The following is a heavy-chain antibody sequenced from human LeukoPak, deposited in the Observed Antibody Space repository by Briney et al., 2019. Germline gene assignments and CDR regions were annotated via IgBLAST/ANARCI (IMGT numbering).Heavy chain of an antibody. CDR1: GGSMSPYH. V-gene: IGHV4-59*08. Sequence: SETLSLTCTVSGGSMSPYHWGWIRQPPGKGLEWTGYIYYSGSTNYNPSLKSRVTISVDTSKNQFSLKLSSVTAADTAIYYCARAESGRFDYWGQGTLVTVSS. CDR2: IYYSGST. J-gene: IGHJ4*02. CDR3: ARAESGRFDY.